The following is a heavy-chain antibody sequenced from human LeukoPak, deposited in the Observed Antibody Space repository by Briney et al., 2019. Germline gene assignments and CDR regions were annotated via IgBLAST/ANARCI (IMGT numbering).Heavy chain of an antibody. CDR3: ARLGSTFDI. V-gene: IGHV4-59*08. CDR1: GGSISSYY. CDR2: IFYSGGS. Sequence: SETLSLTCTVSGGSISSYYWTWIRQPPGKGLEWIGYIFYSGGSNYNPSLKSRVTISVDTSKNHFSLKLSSVTAADTAVYYCARLGSTFDIWGQGAMVTVSS. J-gene: IGHJ3*02. D-gene: IGHD2-2*01.